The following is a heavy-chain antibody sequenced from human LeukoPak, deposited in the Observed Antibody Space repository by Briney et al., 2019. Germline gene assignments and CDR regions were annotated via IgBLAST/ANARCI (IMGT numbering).Heavy chain of an antibody. CDR1: GGSFSGYY. Sequence: SETLSLTCAVYGGSFSGYYWSWIRQPPGKGLEWIGEINHSGSTNYNPSLKSRVTISVDTSKNQFPLKLSSVTAADTAVYYCARVGLRRILDPWGRGTLVTVSS. CDR2: INHSGST. CDR3: ARVGLRRILDP. D-gene: IGHD2-21*02. V-gene: IGHV4-34*01. J-gene: IGHJ5*02.